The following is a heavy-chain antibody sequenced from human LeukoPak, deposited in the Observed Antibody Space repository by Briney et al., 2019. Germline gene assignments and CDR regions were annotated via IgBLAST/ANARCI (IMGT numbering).Heavy chain of an antibody. V-gene: IGHV1-2*02. D-gene: IGHD4-17*01. Sequence: ASVKVSCKASGYTFTGYYMHWVRQAPGQGLEWMGWINPNSGGTNYAQKFQGRVTMTRDTSISTAYMELTRLTSDDTAMYYCASYYGHYTRNWMDTWGQGTLVTVSS. CDR1: GYTFTGYY. J-gene: IGHJ5*02. CDR3: ASYYGHYTRNWMDT. CDR2: INPNSGGT.